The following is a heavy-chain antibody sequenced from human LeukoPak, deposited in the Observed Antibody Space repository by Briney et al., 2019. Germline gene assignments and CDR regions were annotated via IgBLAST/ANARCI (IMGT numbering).Heavy chain of an antibody. Sequence: PSETLSLTCAVYGGSFSGYYWSWIRKPPGKGLEWIGEINHSGSTNYSPSLKSRVTISVDTSKNQFSLKLSSVTAADTAVYYCASRGRVAATDYWGQGTLVTVSS. CDR1: GGSFSGYY. V-gene: IGHV4-34*01. D-gene: IGHD2-15*01. J-gene: IGHJ4*02. CDR2: INHSGST. CDR3: ASRGRVAATDY.